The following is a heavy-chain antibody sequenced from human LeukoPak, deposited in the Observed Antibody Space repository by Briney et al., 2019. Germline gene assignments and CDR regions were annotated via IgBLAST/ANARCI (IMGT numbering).Heavy chain of an antibody. CDR1: GCSFSSYC. CDR3: DNYGQRDDLDI. V-gene: IGHV4-59*03. Sequence: SETLTVTCTVSGCSFSSYCWSWLRQPPGKGLEWMGYIYYCGRNNYNPSLTNGITISVDTSNNKFSLTLSSVTAADTAVYYCDNYGQRDDLDIWGQGTMVTVSS. D-gene: IGHD5-18*01. CDR2: IYYCGRN. J-gene: IGHJ3*02.